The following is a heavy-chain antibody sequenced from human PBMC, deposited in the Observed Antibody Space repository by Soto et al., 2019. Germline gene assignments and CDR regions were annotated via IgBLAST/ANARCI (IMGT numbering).Heavy chain of an antibody. V-gene: IGHV1-18*04. CDR3: ARFRLVDTAMVYYYYYGMDV. CDR1: GYTFTSYG. Sequence: ASVKVSCKASGYTFTSYGISWVRQAPGQGLEWMGWISAYNGNTNYAQKLQGRVTMTTDTSTSTAYMELRSLRSDDTAVYYCARFRLVDTAMVYYYYYGMDVWGQGTTVTVSS. J-gene: IGHJ6*02. CDR2: ISAYNGNT. D-gene: IGHD5-18*01.